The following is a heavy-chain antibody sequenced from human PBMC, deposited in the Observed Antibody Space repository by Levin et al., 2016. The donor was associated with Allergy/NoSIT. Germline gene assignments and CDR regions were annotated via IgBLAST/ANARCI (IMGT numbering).Heavy chain of an antibody. Sequence: GESLKISCKGSGYRVTSCWIGWVRQMPGKGLEWMGIIYPGDSDTRYSPSFQGQVTISADKSISTAYLQWSSLKASDTAMYYCARQKYSSLSPHAFDIWGQGTMVTVSS. CDR2: IYPGDSDT. D-gene: IGHD6-13*01. CDR3: ARQKYSSLSPHAFDI. J-gene: IGHJ3*02. V-gene: IGHV5-51*01. CDR1: GYRVTSCW.